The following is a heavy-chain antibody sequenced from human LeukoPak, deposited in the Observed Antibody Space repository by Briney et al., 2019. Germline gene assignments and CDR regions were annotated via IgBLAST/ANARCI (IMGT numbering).Heavy chain of an antibody. V-gene: IGHV1-18*01. CDR3: ARDGWHHYYYYMDV. Sequence: ASVKVSCKASGYTFTSYAMNWVRQAPGQGLEWMGWISAYNGNTNYAQKLQGRVTMTTDTSTSTAYMELRSLRSDDTAVYYCARDGWHHYYYYMDVWGKGTTVTVSS. D-gene: IGHD6-19*01. J-gene: IGHJ6*03. CDR2: ISAYNGNT. CDR1: GYTFTSYA.